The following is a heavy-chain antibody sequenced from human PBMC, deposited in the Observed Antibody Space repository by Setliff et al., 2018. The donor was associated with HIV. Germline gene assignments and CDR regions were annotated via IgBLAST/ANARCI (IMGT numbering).Heavy chain of an antibody. CDR2: ISNTGSST. D-gene: IGHD6-13*01. CDR1: GLTLSSYA. Sequence: LSCVASGLTLSSYAMNWVRQAPGKGLEWLSGISNTGSSTYYGDSVKGRFTISRDKSRNIVFLQMKSLRVEDTALYYCAKAASNLAAAGGPLDMWGPGTVVTVSS. CDR3: AKAASNLAAAGGPLDM. J-gene: IGHJ3*02. V-gene: IGHV3-23*01.